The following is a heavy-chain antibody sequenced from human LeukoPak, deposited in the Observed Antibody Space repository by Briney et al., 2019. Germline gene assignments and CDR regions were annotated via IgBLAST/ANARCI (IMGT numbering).Heavy chain of an antibody. D-gene: IGHD1-26*01. Sequence: GRSLRLSCAASGFTFSNYAMHWVRQPPGKGLEWVALISCDGSNKYYADYVKGRFTISRDNSKNTLYLQMNSLRAEDTAVYYCARGRVGATYYFDYWGQGTLVTVSS. CDR1: GFTFSNYA. J-gene: IGHJ4*02. V-gene: IGHV3-30*14. CDR2: ISCDGSNK. CDR3: ARGRVGATYYFDY.